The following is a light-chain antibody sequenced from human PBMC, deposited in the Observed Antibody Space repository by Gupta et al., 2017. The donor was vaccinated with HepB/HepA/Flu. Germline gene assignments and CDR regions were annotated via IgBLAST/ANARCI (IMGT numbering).Light chain of an antibody. CDR2: GAS. Sequence: EIVMTKSPATLSVCPGERATISCRASQSVSSNLAGYQQKPGQAPRLLIYGASTRATGIPARISGSGSWTEFTLTISSLQSEDFAVYYCQQYNNWPPVTFGQGTKVEIK. CDR1: QSVSSN. CDR3: QQYNNWPPVT. V-gene: IGKV3-15*01. J-gene: IGKJ1*01.